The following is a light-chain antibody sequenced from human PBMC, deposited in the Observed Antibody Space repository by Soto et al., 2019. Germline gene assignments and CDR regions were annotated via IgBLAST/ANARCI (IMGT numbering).Light chain of an antibody. Sequence: QSALTQPRSVSGSPGQSVTISCTGTSSDVGGYNYVSWYQHHPGKAPKLMIYDVNKRPSGVPDRFSGSKSGNTASLTISGLQAEDEADYYCCSYAGNYVLFGGGTKLTVL. J-gene: IGLJ2*01. V-gene: IGLV2-11*01. CDR3: CSYAGNYVL. CDR2: DVN. CDR1: SSDVGGYNY.